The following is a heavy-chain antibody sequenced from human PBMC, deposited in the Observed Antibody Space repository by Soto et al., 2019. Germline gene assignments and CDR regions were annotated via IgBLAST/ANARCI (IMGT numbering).Heavy chain of an antibody. Sequence: SETLSLTCTVSGGSISSGDYYWSWIRQPPGKGLEWIGYIYYSGSTYYNPSLKSRVTISVDTSKNQFSLKLSSVTAADTAVYYCARDFSSSGYYYASCGMDVWGQGTTVTVSS. CDR2: IYYSGST. V-gene: IGHV4-30-4*01. CDR1: GGSISSGDYY. D-gene: IGHD3-22*01. CDR3: ARDFSSSGYYYASCGMDV. J-gene: IGHJ6*02.